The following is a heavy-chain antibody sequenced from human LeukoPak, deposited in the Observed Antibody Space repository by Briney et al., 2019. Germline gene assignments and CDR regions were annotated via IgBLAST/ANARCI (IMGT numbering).Heavy chain of an antibody. D-gene: IGHD3-10*02. J-gene: IGHJ3*02. Sequence: GGSLRLSCAASGFTFSSYAMSWVRQAPGKGLEWVSAISGSGGSTYYADSVKGRFTISRDNSKNTLYLQMNSLSAEETAVYYCAKAMFYAFDIWGQGTMVTVSS. V-gene: IGHV3-23*01. CDR3: AKAMFYAFDI. CDR1: GFTFSSYA. CDR2: ISGSGGST.